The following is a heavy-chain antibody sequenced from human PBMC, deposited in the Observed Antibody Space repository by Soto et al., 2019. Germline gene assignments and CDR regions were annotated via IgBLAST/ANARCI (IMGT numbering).Heavy chain of an antibody. CDR3: ARGIYLKYGLDV. D-gene: IGHD3-16*02. CDR1: EFTFNNYW. Sequence: EVQLVESGGGLVQPGGSLRLSCAASEFTFNNYWMHWVRQVPGKGLEWVSRTNTDGSTTNYADSVMGRFTISRDKAHNTVYLQMNSLRAEDTAVYYCARGIYLKYGLDVWGQGATVTVSS. CDR2: TNTDGSTT. J-gene: IGHJ6*02. V-gene: IGHV3-74*01.